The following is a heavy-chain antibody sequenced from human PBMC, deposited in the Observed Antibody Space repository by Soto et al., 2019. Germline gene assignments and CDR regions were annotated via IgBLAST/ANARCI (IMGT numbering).Heavy chain of an antibody. J-gene: IGHJ5*02. CDR1: GYTFTSYD. CDR3: ARGSRITIFGVGWENWFDP. D-gene: IGHD3-3*01. CDR2: MNPNSGNT. V-gene: IGHV1-8*01. Sequence: ASVKVSCKASGYTFTSYDINWVRQATGQGLEWMGWMNPNSGNTGYAQKFQGRVTMTRNTSISTAYMELSSLRSEDTAVYYCARGSRITIFGVGWENWFDPWGQGTLVTVSS.